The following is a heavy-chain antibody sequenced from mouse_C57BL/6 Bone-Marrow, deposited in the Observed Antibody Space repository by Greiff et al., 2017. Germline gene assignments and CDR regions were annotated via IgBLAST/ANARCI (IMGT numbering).Heavy chain of an antibody. CDR3: TSLTGPLDY. V-gene: IGHV14-4*01. J-gene: IGHJ2*01. CDR2: IDPENGDT. CDR1: GFNIKDDY. Sequence: VQLQQSGAELVRPGASVKLSCTASGFNIKDDYMHWVKQRPDQGLEWIGWIDPENGDTEYASKFQGKATITADTSSNTAYLQLSSLTSEDTAVYYCTSLTGPLDYWGQGTTLTVSS. D-gene: IGHD4-1*01.